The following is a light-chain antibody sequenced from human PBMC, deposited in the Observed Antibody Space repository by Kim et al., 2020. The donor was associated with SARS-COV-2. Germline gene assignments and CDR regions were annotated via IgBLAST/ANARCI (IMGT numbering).Light chain of an antibody. V-gene: IGLV1-44*01. J-gene: IGLJ3*02. CDR2: RNN. CDR1: RSNIGSNI. Sequence: GQRVTISCSGSRSNIGSNIVNWYQQFPGTAPKLLINRNNQRPSGVPDRFSGSKSGTSAYLAISGLQSEDEADYYCAACDDSLNAWVFGGGTKLTVL. CDR3: AACDDSLNAWV.